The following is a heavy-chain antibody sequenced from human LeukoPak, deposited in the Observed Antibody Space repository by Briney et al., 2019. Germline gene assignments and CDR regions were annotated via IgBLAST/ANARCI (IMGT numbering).Heavy chain of an antibody. CDR3: ARSTSSSGRPLYYFDY. CDR2: IYCSGGTT. D-gene: IGHD1-26*01. V-gene: IGHV1-46*01. Sequence: ASVKVSCRASGYTFSSYYIHWVRQAPGQGLEWMGMIYCSGGTTNYAQKFQGRVTMTRDTATSTVYMELSSLRSEDTAAFYCARSTSSSGRPLYYFDYWGQGSLLTVSS. CDR1: GYTFSSYY. J-gene: IGHJ4*02.